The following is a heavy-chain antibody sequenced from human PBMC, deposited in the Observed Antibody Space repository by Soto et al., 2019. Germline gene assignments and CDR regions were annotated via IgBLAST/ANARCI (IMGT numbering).Heavy chain of an antibody. D-gene: IGHD3-3*01. Sequence: SSETLSLTCPVSGGSLPKYYWSWIRQPSGKGLEWIVRGSTSGNGVSKASLRSRLTMSVDTSKNQFSLRLTSVTAADTAVYYCARALDFRITIFGGAHRPYNWFNPWGQGTLVTVSS. V-gene: IGHV4-4*07. J-gene: IGHJ5*02. CDR3: ARALDFRITIFGGAHRPYNWFNP. CDR1: GGSLPKYY. CDR2: GSTSGNG.